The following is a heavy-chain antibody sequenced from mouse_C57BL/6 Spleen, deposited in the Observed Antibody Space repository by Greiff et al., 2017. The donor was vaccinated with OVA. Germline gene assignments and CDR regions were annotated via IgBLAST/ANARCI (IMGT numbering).Heavy chain of an antibody. CDR3: ARSGYDYGGAY. V-gene: IGHV1-18*01. J-gene: IGHJ3*01. CDR1: GYTFTDYN. CDR2: INPNNGGT. D-gene: IGHD2-4*01. Sequence: VQLQQSGPELVKPGASVKIPCKASGYTFTDYNMDWVKQSHGKSLEWIGDINPNNGGTIYNQKFKGKATLTVDKSSSTAYMELRSLTSEDTAVYYCARSGYDYGGAYWGQGTLVTVSA.